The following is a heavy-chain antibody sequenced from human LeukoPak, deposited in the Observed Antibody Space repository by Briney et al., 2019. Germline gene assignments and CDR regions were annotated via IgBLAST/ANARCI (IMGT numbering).Heavy chain of an antibody. CDR3: AREDNIVVVPAAYSWFDP. J-gene: IGHJ5*02. Sequence: SETLSLTCTVSGGSISSYYWSWIRQPAGKGLEWIGRIYTSGSTNYNPSLKSRVTMSVDTSKNQFSLKLSSVTAADTAVYYCAREDNIVVVPAAYSWFDPWGQGTLVTVSS. D-gene: IGHD2-2*01. V-gene: IGHV4-4*07. CDR2: IYTSGST. CDR1: GGSISSYY.